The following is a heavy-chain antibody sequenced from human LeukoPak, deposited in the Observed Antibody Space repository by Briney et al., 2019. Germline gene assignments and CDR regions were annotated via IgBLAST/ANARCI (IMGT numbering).Heavy chain of an antibody. CDR1: GGSVSSYY. Sequence: SETLSLTCSVSGGSVSSYYWSWIRQPAGKGLEWIGYIYYSGSTNYNPSLKSRVTISVDTSKNQFSLKLSSVTAADTAVYYCARGYYYDSSGYLRDYFDYWGQGTLVTVSS. CDR3: ARGYYYDSSGYLRDYFDY. V-gene: IGHV4-59*02. J-gene: IGHJ4*02. D-gene: IGHD3-22*01. CDR2: IYYSGST.